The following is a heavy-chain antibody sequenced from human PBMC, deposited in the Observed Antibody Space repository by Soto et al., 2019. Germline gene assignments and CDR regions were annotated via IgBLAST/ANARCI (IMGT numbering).Heavy chain of an antibody. Sequence: PSETLSLTCTVSGGSISSGGYYWSWIRQHPGKGLEWIGYIYYSGSTYYNPSLKSRVTISVDTSKNQFSLKLSSVTAADTAVYYCARGFYDSSGYYFSDYWGQGTLVTVSS. CDR2: IYYSGST. CDR1: GGSISSGGYY. D-gene: IGHD3-22*01. CDR3: ARGFYDSSGYYFSDY. V-gene: IGHV4-31*03. J-gene: IGHJ4*02.